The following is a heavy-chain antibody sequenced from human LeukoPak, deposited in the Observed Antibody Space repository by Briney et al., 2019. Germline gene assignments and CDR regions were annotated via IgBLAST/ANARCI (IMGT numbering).Heavy chain of an antibody. D-gene: IGHD3-22*01. CDR3: ARGDATYYYDSSGYKNFDY. CDR2: INPNSGGT. Sequence: ASVKVSCKASGYTFTGYYMHWVRQAPGQGLEWMGWINPNSGGTNYAQKFQGRVTMTRDTSISTAYMELSRLRSDDTAVYYCARGDATYYYDSSGYKNFDYWGQGTLVTVSS. J-gene: IGHJ4*02. V-gene: IGHV1-2*02. CDR1: GYTFTGYY.